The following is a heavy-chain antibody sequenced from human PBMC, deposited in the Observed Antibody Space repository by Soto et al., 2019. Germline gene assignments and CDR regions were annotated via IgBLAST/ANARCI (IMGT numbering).Heavy chain of an antibody. CDR3: ARDPSIAVAIEPIDY. CDR2: ISAYNGNT. CDR1: GYTFTSYG. D-gene: IGHD6-19*01. Sequence: QVQLVQSGAEVKKPGASVKVSCKASGYTFTSYGISWVRQAPGQGLERMGWISAYNGNTNYAQKLPGRVTMTTDTSTSTAYVELRSLRSDDTAVYYCARDPSIAVAIEPIDYWGQGTLVTVSS. V-gene: IGHV1-18*01. J-gene: IGHJ4*02.